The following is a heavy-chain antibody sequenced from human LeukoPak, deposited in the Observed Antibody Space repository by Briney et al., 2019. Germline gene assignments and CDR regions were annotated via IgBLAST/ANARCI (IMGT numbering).Heavy chain of an antibody. CDR2: IGTDGSST. V-gene: IGHV3-74*01. D-gene: IGHD2-2*01. CDR3: ARDRYCSSASCYGGDY. Sequence: PGGSLRLSCVASGFTFSSYWMHWVRQAPGKGLVWVSRIGTDGSSTIYADSVKGRFTISRDNAKSTLYLQMNSLRAEDTAVYYCARDRYCSSASCYGGDYWGQGTLVTVSP. J-gene: IGHJ4*02. CDR1: GFTFSSYW.